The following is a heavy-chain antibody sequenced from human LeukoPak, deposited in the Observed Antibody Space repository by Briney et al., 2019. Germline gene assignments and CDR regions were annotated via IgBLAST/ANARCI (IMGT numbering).Heavy chain of an antibody. Sequence: PGGSLRLSCAASGFTFSDYYMTWIRQAPGKGLEWVSSISSSSSYIYYADSVKGRFTISRDNAKNSLYLQMNSLRAEDTAVYYCARGDIVGATWAYFDYWGQGTLVTVSS. CDR3: ARGDIVGATWAYFDY. CDR2: ISSSSSYI. CDR1: GFTFSDYY. D-gene: IGHD1-26*01. J-gene: IGHJ4*02. V-gene: IGHV3-11*06.